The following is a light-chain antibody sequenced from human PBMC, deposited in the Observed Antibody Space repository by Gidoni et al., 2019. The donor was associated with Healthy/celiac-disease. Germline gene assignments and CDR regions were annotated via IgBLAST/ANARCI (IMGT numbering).Light chain of an antibody. CDR3: QQYDNLPLT. Sequence: IQMTQSPYSLSAAVGDRVTITCQASQDISNYLNWYQQKPGKAPKLLIYDASNLETGVQSRFSGSGSGTDFTFTISSLQPEDIATYYCQQYDNLPLTFXGXTKVEIK. CDR2: DAS. J-gene: IGKJ4*01. V-gene: IGKV1-33*01. CDR1: QDISNY.